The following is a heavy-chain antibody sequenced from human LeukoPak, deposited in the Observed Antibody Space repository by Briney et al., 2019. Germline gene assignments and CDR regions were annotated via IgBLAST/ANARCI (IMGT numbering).Heavy chain of an antibody. D-gene: IGHD2-15*01. J-gene: IGHJ4*02. CDR2: ISYDGSNK. CDR1: GFTFSSYA. V-gene: IGHV3-30*04. CDR3: ASWAKL. Sequence: GGSLRLSCAASGFTFSSYAMHWVRQAPGKGLEWVAVISYDGSNKYYADSVKGRFTISRDNSKNTLYLQMNSLRAEDTAVYYCASWAKLWGQGTLVTVSS.